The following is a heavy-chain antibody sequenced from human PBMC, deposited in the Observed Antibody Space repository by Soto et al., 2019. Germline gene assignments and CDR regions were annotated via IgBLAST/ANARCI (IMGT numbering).Heavy chain of an antibody. Sequence: GASVKVSCKASGGTFSSYAISWVRQAPGQGLEWMGGIIPIFGTANYAQKFQGRVTITADESTSTAYMELSSLRSEDTAVYYCARKAVAGTSNPHWYFDLRGRGTLVTVSS. CDR3: ARKAVAGTSNPHWYFDL. J-gene: IGHJ2*01. V-gene: IGHV1-69*13. D-gene: IGHD6-19*01. CDR2: IIPIFGTA. CDR1: GGTFSSYA.